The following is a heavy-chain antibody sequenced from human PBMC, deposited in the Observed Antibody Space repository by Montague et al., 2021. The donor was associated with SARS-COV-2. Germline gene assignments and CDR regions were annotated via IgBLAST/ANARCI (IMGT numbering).Heavy chain of an antibody. V-gene: IGHV3-11*01. Sequence: LRLSCAASGFIFTNYFVSWIRQAPGRGLEWVSYMDINGDLKYXVDSVRGRFTISRDNAKNSFFLQMNSLRVEDTAVYYCATVGSSSIQAWGQGTLVTVSS. J-gene: IGHJ5*02. D-gene: IGHD6-13*01. CDR1: GFIFTNYF. CDR3: ATVGSSSIQA. CDR2: MDINGDLK.